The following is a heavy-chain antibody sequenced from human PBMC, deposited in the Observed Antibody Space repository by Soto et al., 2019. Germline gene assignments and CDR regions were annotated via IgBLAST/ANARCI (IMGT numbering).Heavy chain of an antibody. J-gene: IGHJ3*02. CDR3: ARGLSPVGYDFWSVYYTEYAFDI. V-gene: IGHV1-8*01. CDR1: GYTFTSYD. CDR2: MNPNSGNT. Sequence: QVQLVQSGAEVKKPGASVKVSCKASGYTFTSYDINWVRQATGQGLEWMGWMNPNSGNTGYAQKFQGRVIMTSNTSISTAYMELSSLRSEDTAVYYCARGLSPVGYDFWSVYYTEYAFDIWGQGTMVTVSS. D-gene: IGHD3-3*01.